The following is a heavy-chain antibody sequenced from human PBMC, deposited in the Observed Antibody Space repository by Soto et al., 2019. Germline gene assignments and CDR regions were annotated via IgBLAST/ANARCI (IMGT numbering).Heavy chain of an antibody. V-gene: IGHV3-15*07. D-gene: IGHD1-1*01. J-gene: IGHJ4*01. Sequence: EVQLVQPGGGLVKPGGSLGLSCAASGFIFGDTPMNWFRQSPGQWLEWVGRLRSKSYGGTTDLAADVRGRFTISRDASTNTLHLQMDSLKVGDTAVNYCFAGRITEGAQQFDYWGHGTLVTVSS. CDR1: GFIFGDTP. CDR2: LRSKSYGGTT. CDR3: FAGRITEGAQQFDY.